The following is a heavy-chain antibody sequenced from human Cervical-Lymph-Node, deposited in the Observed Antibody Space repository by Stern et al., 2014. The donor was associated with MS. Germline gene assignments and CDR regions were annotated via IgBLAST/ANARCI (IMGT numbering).Heavy chain of an antibody. V-gene: IGHV1-18*01. D-gene: IGHD3-3*01. CDR1: GYIFTSYG. CDR2: ISADNGNP. J-gene: IGHJ6*02. Sequence: QDQLVQSGAEVKKPGASVKVSCKASGYIFTSYGISWVRQAPGQGLEWMGWISADNGNPNCAQNVQGRVTMTTDTSTNTAYMELSSLRSDDTALYYCARDSLIRTFGVEEGMDVWGQGTTVTVSS. CDR3: ARDSLIRTFGVEEGMDV.